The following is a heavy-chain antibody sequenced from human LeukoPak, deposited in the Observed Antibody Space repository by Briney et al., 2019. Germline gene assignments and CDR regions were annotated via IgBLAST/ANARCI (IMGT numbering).Heavy chain of an antibody. CDR2: IDPNTGGT. D-gene: IGHD3-10*02. Sequence: ASVKVSCKASGYTFTGYYMHWVRQAPGQGLEWMGWIDPNTGGTNYAQNFQGRVTMTRDTSISTVYMELSSLRSDDTAIYYCARELTELLVLFGAGRPGAYLDYWGQGTLVTVSS. CDR3: ARELTELLVLFGAGRPGAYLDY. CDR1: GYTFTGYY. V-gene: IGHV1-2*02. J-gene: IGHJ4*02.